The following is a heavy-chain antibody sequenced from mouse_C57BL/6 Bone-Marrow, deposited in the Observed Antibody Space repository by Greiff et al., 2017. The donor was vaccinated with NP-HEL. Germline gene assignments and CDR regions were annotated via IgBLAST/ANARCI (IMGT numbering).Heavy chain of an antibody. CDR2: IHPNSGST. D-gene: IGHD2-4*01. V-gene: IGHV1-64*01. CDR1: GYTFTSYW. CDR3: ARIYYDYDGTGYFDY. Sequence: QVQLQQPGAELVKPGASVKLSCKASGYTFTSYWMHWVKQRPGQGLEWIGMIHPNSGSTNYNEKFKSKATLTVDKSSSTAYMQLRSLTSEDSAVYYCARIYYDYDGTGYFDYWGQGTTLTVSS. J-gene: IGHJ2*01.